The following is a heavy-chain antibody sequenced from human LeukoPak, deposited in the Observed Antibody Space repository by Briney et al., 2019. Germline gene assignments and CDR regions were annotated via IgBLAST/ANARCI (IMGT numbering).Heavy chain of an antibody. D-gene: IGHD3-9*01. CDR3: AKDFSRGYDILTGSPPHRYFDY. Sequence: PGGSLRLSCAASGFTFSSYGMHWVRQAPGKGLEWVAFIRYDGSNKYYADSVKGRFTISRDNSKNTLYLQMNSLRAEDTAVYYCAKDFSRGYDILTGSPPHRYFDYWGQGTLVTVSS. CDR1: GFTFSSYG. J-gene: IGHJ4*02. V-gene: IGHV3-30*02. CDR2: IRYDGSNK.